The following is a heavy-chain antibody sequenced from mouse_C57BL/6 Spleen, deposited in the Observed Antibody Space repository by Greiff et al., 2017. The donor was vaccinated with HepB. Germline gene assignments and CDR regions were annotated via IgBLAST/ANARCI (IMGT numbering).Heavy chain of an antibody. CDR1: GFTFSDYY. Sequence: EVKLVESEGGLVQPGSSMKLSCTASGFTFSDYYMAWVRQVPEKGLEWVANINYDGSSTYYLDSLKSRFIISRDNAKNILYLQMSSLKSEDTTTYYCAREEVAMDYWGQGTSVTVSS. V-gene: IGHV5-16*01. J-gene: IGHJ4*01. CDR3: AREEVAMDY. CDR2: INYDGSST.